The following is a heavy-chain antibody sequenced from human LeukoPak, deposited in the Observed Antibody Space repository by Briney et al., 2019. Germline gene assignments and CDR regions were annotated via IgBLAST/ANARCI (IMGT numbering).Heavy chain of an antibody. J-gene: IGHJ3*02. CDR3: ARDGTTMVRGVRTFRNAFDI. Sequence: GGSLRLSCAASGFTFSSYAMHWVRQAPGKGLEWVAVISYDGSNKYYADSVKGRFTISRGNSKNTLYLQMNSLRAEDTAVYYCARDGTTMVRGVRTFRNAFDIWGQGTMVTVSS. CDR1: GFTFSSYA. CDR2: ISYDGSNK. D-gene: IGHD3-10*01. V-gene: IGHV3-30-3*01.